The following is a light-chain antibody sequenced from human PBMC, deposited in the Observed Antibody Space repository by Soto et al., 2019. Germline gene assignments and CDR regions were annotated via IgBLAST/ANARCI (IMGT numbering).Light chain of an antibody. V-gene: IGKV2-24*01. CDR2: KTS. J-gene: IGKJ1*01. Sequence: DIVLTQTPLSLVFTLGQPASISCKSSQSLAFRDGNIYLNWLQQRPGQPPRLLIDKTSNRFSGVPARCSRSGAGTEFTLKISKVEADDVDVYYGVEAALLPHAFGQGTNVEIK. CDR3: VEAALLPHA. CDR1: QSLAFRDGNIY.